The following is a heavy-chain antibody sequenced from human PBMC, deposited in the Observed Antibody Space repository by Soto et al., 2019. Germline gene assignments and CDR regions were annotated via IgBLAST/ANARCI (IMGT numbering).Heavy chain of an antibody. CDR2: IIPIFGTA. Sequence: QVQLVQSGAEVKKPGSSVKVSCKASGGTFSSYAISWVRQAPGQGLEWMGGIIPIFGTANYAQKFQSRVTITADEATSTDYMELSSLRSEDTAVYYCARVLRFLEWSTFNGLDVWGQGTTVPVSS. CDR3: ARVLRFLEWSTFNGLDV. J-gene: IGHJ6*02. CDR1: GGTFSSYA. V-gene: IGHV1-69*12. D-gene: IGHD3-3*01.